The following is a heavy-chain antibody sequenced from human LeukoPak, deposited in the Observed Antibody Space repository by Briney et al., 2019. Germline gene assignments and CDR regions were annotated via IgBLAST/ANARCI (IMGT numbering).Heavy chain of an antibody. CDR3: ARGTGYYDSSGYYSSLHAFDI. D-gene: IGHD3-22*01. CDR1: GFTFSGYS. Sequence: GGSLRLSCAASGFTFSGYSMNWVRQAPGKGLGWVSSISSISSYIYYADSVKGRFTISRDNAKNSLYLQMNSLRAEDTAVYYCARGTGYYDSSGYYSSLHAFDIWGQGTMVTVSS. V-gene: IGHV3-21*01. CDR2: ISSISSYI. J-gene: IGHJ3*02.